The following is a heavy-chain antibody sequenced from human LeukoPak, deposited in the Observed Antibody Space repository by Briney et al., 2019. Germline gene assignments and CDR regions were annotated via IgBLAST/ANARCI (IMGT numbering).Heavy chain of an antibody. Sequence: ASVKVSCKASGYTFTSYGVSWVRQAPGQGLEWMGWISAYNGNTNYAQKLQGRVTITMNTSISTAYMELSSLRSEDTAVYYCARSSNYVVLPYWFDPWGQGTLVTVSS. J-gene: IGHJ5*02. CDR2: ISAYNGNT. V-gene: IGHV1-18*01. CDR1: GYTFTSYG. D-gene: IGHD4-11*01. CDR3: ARSSNYVVLPYWFDP.